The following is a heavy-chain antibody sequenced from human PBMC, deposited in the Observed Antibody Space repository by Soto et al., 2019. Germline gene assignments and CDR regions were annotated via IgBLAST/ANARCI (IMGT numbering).Heavy chain of an antibody. D-gene: IGHD3-22*01. CDR1: RGCLSAYY. J-gene: IGHJ4*02. V-gene: IGHV4-34*01. CDR3: ARGSVDTVDSSGFYGN. CDR2: INPRGAP. Sequence: SETVSRTCSVDRGCLSAYYWRWNRQPPGNRLERIGEINPRGAPRYIPSPKSRVSIPVDSAKGQFSMELTSVTAADRSVYYCARGSVDTVDSSGFYGNWGKGTPVGVSS.